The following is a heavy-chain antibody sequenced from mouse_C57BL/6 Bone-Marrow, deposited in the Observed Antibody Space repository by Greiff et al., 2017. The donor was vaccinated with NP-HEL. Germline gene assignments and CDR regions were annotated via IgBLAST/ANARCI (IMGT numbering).Heavy chain of an antibody. V-gene: IGHV1-52*01. Sequence: QVQLQQPGAELVRPGSSVKLSCKASGYTFTSYWLHWVKQRPIQGLEWIGNIDPSDSETHYTQKFKDKATLTVDKSSSTAYMQLSSLTSEDSAVYYCARNYGSSYGYFYVWGTGTTVTVSS. J-gene: IGHJ1*03. CDR3: ARNYGSSYGYFYV. CDR1: GYTFTSYW. CDR2: IDPSDSET. D-gene: IGHD1-1*01.